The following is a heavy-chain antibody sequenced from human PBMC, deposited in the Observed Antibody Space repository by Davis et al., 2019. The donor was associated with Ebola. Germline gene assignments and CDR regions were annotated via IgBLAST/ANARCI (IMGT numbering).Heavy chain of an antibody. CDR1: GFTVSSNY. CDR3: ASIVGPYYYGMDV. J-gene: IGHJ6*02. Sequence: ESLKISCAASGFTVSSNYMSWVRQAPGKGLEWVSVIYSGGSTYYADSVKGRFTISRDNSKNTLYLQMNSLRAEDTAVYYCASIVGPYYYGMDVWGQGTTVTVSS. V-gene: IGHV3-66*01. CDR2: IYSGGST. D-gene: IGHD1-26*01.